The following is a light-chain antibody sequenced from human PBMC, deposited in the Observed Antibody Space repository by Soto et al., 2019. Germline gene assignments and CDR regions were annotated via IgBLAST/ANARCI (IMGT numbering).Light chain of an antibody. Sequence: ETVMTQSPATLSVSPGERATLSCRASQSVSSNLAWYQQKPGQPPRLLIYDISTRATGIPARFSGSGSGTEFTLTISSLQSEDFAVYYCQQYNNWPRITFGQGTRLEIK. CDR1: QSVSSN. J-gene: IGKJ5*01. V-gene: IGKV3-15*01. CDR2: DIS. CDR3: QQYNNWPRIT.